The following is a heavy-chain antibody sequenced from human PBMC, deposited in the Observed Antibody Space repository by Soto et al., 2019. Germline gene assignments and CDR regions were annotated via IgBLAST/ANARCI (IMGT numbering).Heavy chain of an antibody. D-gene: IGHD5-12*01. J-gene: IGHJ4*02. V-gene: IGHV1-2*02. CDR3: ARVSVDVPE. Sequence: QLVQSGAEVEKPGASVRVSCKTSGPTFIAYYIHWVRQAPGQGLEWMGWIDPKSGGTTYEQKFLGRVTMTRDTSINTAYMDLNRLTSDDTAVYYCARVSVDVPEWGQGTLITVSS. CDR1: GPTFIAYY. CDR2: IDPKSGGT.